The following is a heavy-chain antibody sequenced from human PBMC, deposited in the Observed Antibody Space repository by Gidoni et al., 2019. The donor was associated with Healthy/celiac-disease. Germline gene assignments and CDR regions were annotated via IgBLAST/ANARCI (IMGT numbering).Heavy chain of an antibody. CDR3: ARLYYYDSSGTISNRGAFDI. Sequence: QLQLQESGPGLVKPSETLSLTCTVSGGSISSSSYYWGWIRQPPGKGLEWIGSIYYSGSTYYNPSLKSRVTISVDTSKNQFSLKLSSVTAADTAVYYCARLYYYDSSGTISNRGAFDIWGQGTMVTVSS. CDR1: GGSISSSSYY. D-gene: IGHD3-22*01. J-gene: IGHJ3*02. V-gene: IGHV4-39*01. CDR2: IYYSGST.